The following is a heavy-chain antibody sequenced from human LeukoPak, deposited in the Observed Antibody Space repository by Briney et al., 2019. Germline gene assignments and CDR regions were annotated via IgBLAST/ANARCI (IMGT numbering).Heavy chain of an antibody. CDR3: ARDGYSYGSYYFDY. Sequence: AQTLSVTCTRSGGSVIRGYFYWSWIRQPPGKGLVGLGNHYYSGSHDYNPSLKSRVTISVDTSKIQFSLKLSSVTAADTAVYYCARDGYSYGSYYFDYWGQGTLVTVSS. J-gene: IGHJ4*02. V-gene: IGHV4-30-4*01. CDR1: GGSVIRGYFY. CDR2: HYYSGSH. D-gene: IGHD5-18*01.